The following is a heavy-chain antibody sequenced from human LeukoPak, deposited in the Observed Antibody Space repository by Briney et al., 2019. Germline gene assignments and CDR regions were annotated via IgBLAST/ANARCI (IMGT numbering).Heavy chain of an antibody. CDR2: IYYSGST. CDR3: ARVRIVVVPAAITAANWFDP. CDR1: GGSISSYY. D-gene: IGHD2-2*01. J-gene: IGHJ5*02. V-gene: IGHV4-59*06. Sequence: SETLSLTCTVSGGSISSYYWSWIRQHPGKGLEWIGYIYYSGSTYYNPSLKSRVTISVDTSKNQFSLKLSSVAAADTAVYYCARVRIVVVPAAITAANWFDPWGQGTLVTVSS.